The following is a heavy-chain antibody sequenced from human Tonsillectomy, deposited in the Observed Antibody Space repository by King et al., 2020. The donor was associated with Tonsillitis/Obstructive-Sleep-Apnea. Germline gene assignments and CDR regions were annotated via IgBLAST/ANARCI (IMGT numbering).Heavy chain of an antibody. CDR3: AKVKARVVIAILGGYYFDY. V-gene: IGHV3-23*04. Sequence: VQLVESGGGLVQPGGSLRLSCAASGFTFSSYAMSWVRQAPGKGLEWVSAISGSGGSTYYADSVKGRFTISRDNSKNTLYLQMNSLRAEDTAVYYCAKVKARVVIAILGGYYFDYWGQGTLVTVSS. D-gene: IGHD2-21*01. J-gene: IGHJ4*02. CDR2: ISGSGGST. CDR1: GFTFSSYA.